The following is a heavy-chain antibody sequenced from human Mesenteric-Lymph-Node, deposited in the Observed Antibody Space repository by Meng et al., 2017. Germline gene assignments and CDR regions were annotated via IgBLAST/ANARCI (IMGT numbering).Heavy chain of an antibody. Sequence: ASVKVSCKASGYTFTSYGISWVRQAPGQGLEWMGIISPSGGRTAYAQKFQGSVTMTSDTSTSTVYMELRSLRSEDTAVYYCARGVAVVGGSLQYNWLDPWGQGTLVTVSS. CDR3: ARGVAVVGGSLQYNWLDP. CDR1: GYTFTSYG. J-gene: IGHJ5*02. V-gene: IGHV1-46*01. D-gene: IGHD2-15*01. CDR2: ISPSGGRT.